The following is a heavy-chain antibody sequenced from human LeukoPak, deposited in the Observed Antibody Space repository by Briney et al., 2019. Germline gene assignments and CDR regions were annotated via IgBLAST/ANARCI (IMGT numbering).Heavy chain of an antibody. Sequence: GGSLRLSCAASGFTFSTYEMNWVRQAPGRGLEWISYISSSEDSMYADSVKGRFTISRDNAKSSVFLQMNSLRAEDTAVYYCAKGAWSASPYYYYMDVWGKGTTVTVSS. D-gene: IGHD3-3*01. CDR1: GFTFSTYE. CDR2: ISSSEDSM. CDR3: AKGAWSASPYYYYMDV. V-gene: IGHV3-48*03. J-gene: IGHJ6*03.